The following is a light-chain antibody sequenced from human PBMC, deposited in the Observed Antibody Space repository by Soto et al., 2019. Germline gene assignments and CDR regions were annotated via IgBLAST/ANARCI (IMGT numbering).Light chain of an antibody. CDR1: QTISSW. J-gene: IGKJ1*01. V-gene: IGKV1-5*03. CDR2: KAS. CDR3: QQYNTYPWT. Sequence: DIQMTQSPSTLSGSVGDRVTITCRASQTISSWLAWYQQKPGKAPKLLIYKASTLKSGVPSRFSGSGSGTEFTLTISSLQPDDLATYYCQQYNTYPWTFGQGTKVDI.